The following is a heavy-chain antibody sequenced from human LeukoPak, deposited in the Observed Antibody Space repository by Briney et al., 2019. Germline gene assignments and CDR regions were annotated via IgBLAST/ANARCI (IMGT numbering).Heavy chain of an antibody. Sequence: GGSLRLSCSASGFTFSSYAMHWVRQAPGKGLEYVSAISSNGGSTYYADSVKGRFTIPRDNSKNTLYLQMSSLRAEDTAVYYCVKDHSGYDYDYYGMDVWGQGTTVTVSS. CDR2: ISSNGGST. J-gene: IGHJ6*02. CDR3: VKDHSGYDYDYYGMDV. D-gene: IGHD5-12*01. CDR1: GFTFSSYA. V-gene: IGHV3-64D*09.